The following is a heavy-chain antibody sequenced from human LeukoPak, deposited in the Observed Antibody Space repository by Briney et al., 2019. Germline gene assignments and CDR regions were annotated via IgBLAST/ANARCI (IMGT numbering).Heavy chain of an antibody. CDR1: GYTFTSYD. J-gene: IGHJ4*02. CDR3: ARDRMYYYDSSGYYSDY. Sequence: SVKVSCKASGYTFTSYDINWVRQAPGQGLEWMGRIIPILGIANYAQKFQGRVTITADKSTSTAYMELSSLRSEDTAVYYCARDRMYYYDSSGYYSDYWGQGTLVTVSS. D-gene: IGHD3-22*01. V-gene: IGHV1-69*04. CDR2: IIPILGIA.